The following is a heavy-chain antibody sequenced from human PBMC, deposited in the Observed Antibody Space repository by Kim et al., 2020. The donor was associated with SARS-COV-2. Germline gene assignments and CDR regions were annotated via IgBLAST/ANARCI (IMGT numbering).Heavy chain of an antibody. V-gene: IGHV3-53*01. CDR1: GFSVSSRY. CDR2: IWVDGTT. Sequence: LSLTCAAFGFSVSSRYMTWVRQAPGKGLEWVSVIWVDGTTYYAASVMGRFTISRDNAKNTLYLQMNSLRAEDTAVYYCTRDVLAGYWNWGQGTLVTVSS. CDR3: TRDVLAGYWN. D-gene: IGHD2-21*01. J-gene: IGHJ4*02.